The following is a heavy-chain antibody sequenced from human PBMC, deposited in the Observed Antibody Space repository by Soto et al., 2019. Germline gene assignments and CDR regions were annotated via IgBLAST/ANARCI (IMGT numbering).Heavy chain of an antibody. V-gene: IGHV4-59*01. D-gene: IGHD2-15*01. Sequence: SETLSLTCTVSGGSISSYYWSWIRQPPGKGLEWIGYIYYSGSTNYNPSLKSRVTISVDTSKNQFSLKLSSVTAADTAVYYCARDPIASYYFDYWGQGTLVTVSS. J-gene: IGHJ4*02. CDR3: ARDPIASYYFDY. CDR1: GGSISSYY. CDR2: IYYSGST.